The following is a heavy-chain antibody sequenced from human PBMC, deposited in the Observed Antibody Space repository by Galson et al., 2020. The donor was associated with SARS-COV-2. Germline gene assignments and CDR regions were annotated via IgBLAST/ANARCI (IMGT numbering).Heavy chain of an antibody. CDR3: AKRNELVWFGQLLLSNYNYGMEV. CDR2: IYYRGST. CDR1: GGSISSSRYY. Sequence: SETLYLTCTVSGGSISSSRYYWGWIRQPPGKGLVWIGSIYYRGSTYYTPSLQSRVTISVDTSKNQFSLKLSSVTDADTGVYDCAKRNELVWFGQLLLSNYNYGMEVWGQGTTVTVSS. J-gene: IGHJ6*02. V-gene: IGHV4-39*07. D-gene: IGHD3-10*01.